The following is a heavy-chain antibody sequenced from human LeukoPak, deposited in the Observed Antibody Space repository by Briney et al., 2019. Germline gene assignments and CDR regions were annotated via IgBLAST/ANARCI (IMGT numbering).Heavy chain of an antibody. Sequence: GGSLRLSCAASGFTFDDYAMHWVRHAPGKGLEWVSGISWNSGSIGYADSVKGRFTISRDNAKNSLFLKTDTLRGDDTGIYYCARDPNVLGITPYYFDFWGQGTLVTVSS. CDR2: ISWNSGSI. CDR3: ARDPNVLGITPYYFDF. CDR1: GFTFDDYA. J-gene: IGHJ4*02. V-gene: IGHV3-9*01. D-gene: IGHD3-10*02.